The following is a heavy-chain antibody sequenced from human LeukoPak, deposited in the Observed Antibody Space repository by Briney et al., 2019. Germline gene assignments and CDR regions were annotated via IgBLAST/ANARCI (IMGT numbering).Heavy chain of an antibody. D-gene: IGHD2-2*01. V-gene: IGHV3-74*01. CDR1: GFTFRNFW. CDR3: ARTLGVPSAFDP. J-gene: IGHJ5*02. CDR2: INSDGSST. Sequence: GGSLRLSCAASGFTFRNFWMHWVRQAPGKGLLWVSRINSDGSSTTYADSVKGRFTISRDNAKNTVYLQMNSLSAEDTAVYYCARTLGVPSAFDPWGQGILVTVSS.